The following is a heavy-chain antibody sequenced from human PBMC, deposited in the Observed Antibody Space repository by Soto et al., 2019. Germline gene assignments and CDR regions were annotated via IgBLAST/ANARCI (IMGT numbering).Heavy chain of an antibody. Sequence: QVQLMQSGAEVTKPGASVTLSCKTSGYAFRSYGLSWVRLAPGQGLEWMGWTVAGSGNRIYAQKFQDRINMNIDTSTNTGYMELRRLRSDDSALYFCTRVAGYGSGSRHFDTWGQGTLVTVSS. J-gene: IGHJ4*02. CDR1: GYAFRSYG. D-gene: IGHD3-10*01. CDR2: TVAGSGNR. V-gene: IGHV1-18*01. CDR3: TRVAGYGSGSRHFDT.